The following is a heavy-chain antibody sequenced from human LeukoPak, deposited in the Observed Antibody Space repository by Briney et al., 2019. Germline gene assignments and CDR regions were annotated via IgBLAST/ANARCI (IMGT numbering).Heavy chain of an antibody. J-gene: IGHJ4*02. Sequence: PSGTLSLTCAVSGGSISSTNWWTWVRQPPGKGLEWIGEIYHSGSTNYNTSLTSRVTISVDKSKNQFSLKLSSVTAADTAVYYCARDGGRDWGQGTLVTVSS. CDR2: IYHSGST. V-gene: IGHV4-4*02. CDR3: ARDGGRD. CDR1: GGSISSTNW.